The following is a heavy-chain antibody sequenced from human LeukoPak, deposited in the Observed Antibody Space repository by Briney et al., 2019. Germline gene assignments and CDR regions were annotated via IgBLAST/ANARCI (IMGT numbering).Heavy chain of an antibody. CDR1: GYSISSAYY. D-gene: IGHD6-6*01. CDR3: ARDSGISSSVNADY. V-gene: IGHV4-38-2*02. CDR2: IYHSGST. Sequence: SETLSLTCTVSGYSISSAYYWGWIRQPPGKGLEWIGSIYHSGSTYYNPSLKSRVTISADTSKNQFSLKVSSVTAADTAVYYCARDSGISSSVNADYWGQGTLVTVPS. J-gene: IGHJ4*02.